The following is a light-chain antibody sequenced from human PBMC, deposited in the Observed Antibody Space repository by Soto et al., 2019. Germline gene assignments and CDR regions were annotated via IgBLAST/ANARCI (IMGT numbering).Light chain of an antibody. CDR2: GAS. CDR3: QQYNNWPPLT. V-gene: IGKV3-15*01. Sequence: EIVMTQSPATLSVSPGERATLSCRASQRVSSNLVWYQQKPGQAPRLLIYGASTRATGIPARFSGSGSGTEFTLTLSSLQYEDFAVYYCQQYNNWPPLTFGGGTKVEIK. CDR1: QRVSSN. J-gene: IGKJ4*01.